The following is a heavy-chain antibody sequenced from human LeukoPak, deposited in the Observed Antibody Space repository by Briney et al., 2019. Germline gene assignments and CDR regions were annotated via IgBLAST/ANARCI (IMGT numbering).Heavy chain of an antibody. J-gene: IGHJ4*02. CDR3: AKDSRSWTLDY. Sequence: PGGSLRLSCAASGFTFSSYAMHWVRQAPGKGLEWVAVISYDGSNKYYADSVKGRFTISRDNSKNTLYLQMNSLRAEDTAVYYCAKDSRSWTLDYWGQGTLVTVSS. V-gene: IGHV3-30-3*01. CDR2: ISYDGSNK. D-gene: IGHD6-13*01. CDR1: GFTFSSYA.